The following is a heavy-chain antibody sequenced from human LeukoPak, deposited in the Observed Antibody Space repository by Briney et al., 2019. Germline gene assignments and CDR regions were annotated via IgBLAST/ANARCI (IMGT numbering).Heavy chain of an antibody. D-gene: IGHD6-19*01. J-gene: IGHJ4*02. CDR2: ISSSGNTI. CDR1: GFTFSSYE. CDR3: ARNQIQRIAVAGMDY. Sequence: GGSLRLSCAASGFTFSSYEMNWVRQAPGKGLEWVSYISSSGNTIYYADSVKGRFTISRDNAKNSLYLQMNSLRAEDTAVHYCARNQIQRIAVAGMDYWGQGTLVTVSS. V-gene: IGHV3-48*03.